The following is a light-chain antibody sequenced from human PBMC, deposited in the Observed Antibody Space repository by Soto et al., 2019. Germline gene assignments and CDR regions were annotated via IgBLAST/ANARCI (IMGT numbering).Light chain of an antibody. Sequence: EIVMTQSPATLSVSPGERATLSCRASQSVSSYLAWYQQKPGQAPRLLIYDVSNRATGIPARFSGSGSGTDFSLTISSLEPEDFAVYYCQQRSHWPRTFGQGTKVDIK. CDR3: QQRSHWPRT. CDR2: DVS. J-gene: IGKJ1*01. CDR1: QSVSSY. V-gene: IGKV3-11*01.